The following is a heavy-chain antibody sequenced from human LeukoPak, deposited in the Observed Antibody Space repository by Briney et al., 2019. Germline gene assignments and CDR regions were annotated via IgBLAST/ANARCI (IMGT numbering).Heavy chain of an antibody. J-gene: IGHJ3*02. CDR1: GDSLSSYY. CDR3: ARHVTISGPYDASDI. Sequence: SETLSLTCTVSGDSLSSYYWSWIRQPPGKGLEWIGYIYYSGGTDYNPSLKSRVTISVDTSKNQFSLKLRSVTAAGTAVYYCARHVTISGPYDASDIWGQGTMVTVSP. D-gene: IGHD5-24*01. CDR2: IYYSGGT. V-gene: IGHV4-59*08.